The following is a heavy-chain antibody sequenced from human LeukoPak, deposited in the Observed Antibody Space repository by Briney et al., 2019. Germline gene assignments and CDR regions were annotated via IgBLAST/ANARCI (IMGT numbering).Heavy chain of an antibody. CDR3: AREEGSGIDY. V-gene: IGHV4-59*01. CDR1: GGSISSDY. Sequence: SETLSLTCTVSGGSISSDYWTWIRQPPGKGLEWIAYIHYSGSTSYNPSLKSRVTISADWSKNQFSLKLSSVTAADTAVYYCAREEGSGIDYWGQGALVTVSS. CDR2: IHYSGST. D-gene: IGHD3-10*01. J-gene: IGHJ4*02.